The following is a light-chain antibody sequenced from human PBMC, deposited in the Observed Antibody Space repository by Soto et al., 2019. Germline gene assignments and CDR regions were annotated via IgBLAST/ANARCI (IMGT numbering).Light chain of an antibody. J-gene: IGKJ1*01. Sequence: EIVLTQSPGTLSLSPGERATLSCRASQSVSSTYLAWYQHKPGQPPTLLIYGASSRVTGIPDRFSGSGPGTDFTLTISRLEPEDFAVYYCQLYGSSSTWTFGQGTKVEIK. CDR3: QLYGSSSTWT. CDR2: GAS. CDR1: QSVSSTY. V-gene: IGKV3-20*01.